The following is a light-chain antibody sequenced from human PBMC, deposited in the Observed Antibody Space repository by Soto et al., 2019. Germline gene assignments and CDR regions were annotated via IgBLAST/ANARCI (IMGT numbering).Light chain of an antibody. CDR1: QSVSSY. CDR2: DAS. J-gene: IGKJ5*01. V-gene: IGKV3-11*01. Sequence: IVLTQSPATLSLSPGERATLSCMASQSVSSYLAWYQQKPGQAPRLLIYDASNRATGIPARFSGSGSGTDFNLTISSLEPEDFAVYYCQQRTTFGQGTRLEIK. CDR3: QQRTT.